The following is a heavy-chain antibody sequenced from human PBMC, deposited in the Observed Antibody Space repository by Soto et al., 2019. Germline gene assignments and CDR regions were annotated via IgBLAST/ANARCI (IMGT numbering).Heavy chain of an antibody. Sequence: VQLVQSGAEVKKPGASVKLSCKASGYTFTNFGIHWVRQAPGQGLEWMAWISAYNGKTYSAQKVQGRVTMTTDTSTNTAYMELRRLRSDDTAVYYCARRYGDPSSAAGFDYWCQGTLVTVAS. D-gene: IGHD4-17*01. CDR2: ISAYNGKT. J-gene: IGHJ4*02. CDR3: ARRYGDPSSAAGFDY. CDR1: GYTFTNFG. V-gene: IGHV1-18*01.